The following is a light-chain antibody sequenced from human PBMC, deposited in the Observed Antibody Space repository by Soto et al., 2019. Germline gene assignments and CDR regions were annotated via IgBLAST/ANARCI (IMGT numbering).Light chain of an antibody. V-gene: IGKV3-20*01. CDR2: GAS. CDR1: QSVSSSY. J-gene: IGKJ5*01. Sequence: EIVLTQSPGTLSLSPGERATLSCRASQSVSSSYLAWYQQKPGQAPRLLIYGASSRATGIPDRFSGSGSGTDFTLTISRLEAEDFGVYYCQQYGSFTFGQGTRLEIK. CDR3: QQYGSFT.